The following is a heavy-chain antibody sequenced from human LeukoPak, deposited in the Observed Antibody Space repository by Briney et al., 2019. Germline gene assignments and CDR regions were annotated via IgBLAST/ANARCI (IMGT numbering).Heavy chain of an antibody. CDR2: IGTASDT. CDR1: GFTFSSFD. Sequence: GGSLRLSCAASGFTFSSFDTHWVRQPTGQGLEWVSTIGTASDTYYPGSVGGRFTLSRDNAKNSLYLQMNSLTAGDTAVYYCARGPPRGKYYYMDVWGKGTTVTVSS. D-gene: IGHD1-1*01. CDR3: ARGPPRGKYYYMDV. V-gene: IGHV3-13*01. J-gene: IGHJ6*03.